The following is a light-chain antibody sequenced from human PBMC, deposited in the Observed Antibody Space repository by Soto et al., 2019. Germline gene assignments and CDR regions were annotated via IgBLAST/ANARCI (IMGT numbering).Light chain of an antibody. CDR3: TSWTTSNTLI. CDR1: SSDIGAYNF. Sequence: QSVLTQPASVSGSPGQSITISCTGTSSDIGAYNFVSWYQQHPGKAPKLMLYDVNIRPSGVSNRFSGSKSGNTASLTISGLQAEDEADYYCTSWTTSNTLIFGGMTEVTDL. J-gene: IGLJ2*01. V-gene: IGLV2-14*03. CDR2: DVN.